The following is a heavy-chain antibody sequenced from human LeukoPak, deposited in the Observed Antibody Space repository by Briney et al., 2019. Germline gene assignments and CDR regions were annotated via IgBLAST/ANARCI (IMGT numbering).Heavy chain of an antibody. CDR3: ARDRGIAAAGPYYYYYGMDV. CDR1: GGTFSSYA. CDR2: IIPILGIA. J-gene: IGHJ6*02. D-gene: IGHD6-13*01. Sequence: GSSVKVSCKASGGTFSSYAISWVRQAPGQGLEWMGRIIPILGIANYAQKFQGRVTITADKSTSTAYMELSSLRSEDTAVYYCARDRGIAAAGPYYYYYGMDVWGQGTTVTVSS. V-gene: IGHV1-69*04.